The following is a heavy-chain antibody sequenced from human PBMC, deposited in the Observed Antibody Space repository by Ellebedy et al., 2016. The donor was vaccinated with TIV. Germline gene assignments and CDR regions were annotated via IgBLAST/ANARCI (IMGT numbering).Heavy chain of an antibody. CDR3: EKGSTTNCYVPCWNYYGMDV. CDR1: GFTFSSYG. V-gene: IGHV3-23*01. CDR2: ISGSGGNT. D-gene: IGHD2-2*01. J-gene: IGHJ6*02. Sequence: GESLKISCAASGFTFSSYGMIWVRQVPGRGLEWVSGISGSGGNTYYADSVKGRFTISRDNSKNMVDLQMNSLRVEDTAVYYCEKGSTTNCYVPCWNYYGMDVWGQGTTVTVSS.